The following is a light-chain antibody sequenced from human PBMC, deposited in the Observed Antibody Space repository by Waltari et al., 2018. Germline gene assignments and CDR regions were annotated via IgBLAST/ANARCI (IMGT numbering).Light chain of an antibody. J-gene: IGKJ2*01. CDR3: LQDYTYPRT. V-gene: IGKV1-6*01. CDR1: QGIRSD. CDR2: GAS. Sequence: AIQMTQSPSSLSASVGDRVTITCRASQGIRSDLGGYQQKPGKAPKFLIYGASTLQRGVPSRFSGRGSGTEFTLTISSLQPEDFATYYCLQDYTYPRTFGQGTKLEIK.